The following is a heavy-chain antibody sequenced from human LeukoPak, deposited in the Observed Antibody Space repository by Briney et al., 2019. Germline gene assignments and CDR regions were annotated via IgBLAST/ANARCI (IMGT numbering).Heavy chain of an antibody. CDR3: ATQTITLVVVISPFDY. CDR2: IQDDGAKT. CDR1: GFTFNTYP. V-gene: IGHV3-30*02. J-gene: IGHJ4*02. Sequence: PGGSLRLSCAASGFTFNTYPMHWVRQAPGKGLEWVALIQDDGAKTNYADSARGRFTISRDNSRNTVYLQMNSLKPDDTAVYYCATQTITLVVVISPFDYWGQGALVTVSS. D-gene: IGHD3-22*01.